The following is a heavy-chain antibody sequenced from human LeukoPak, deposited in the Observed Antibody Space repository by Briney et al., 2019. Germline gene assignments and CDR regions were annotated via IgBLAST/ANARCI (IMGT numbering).Heavy chain of an antibody. V-gene: IGHV1-8*01. Sequence: GASVKVSCTASGYTFTSCDINWVRQATGQGLEWMGWMNPYSGNTGYGQSFQGIITMTRDISIGTAYMELSNLTSEDTAIYYCTRGSSGRRDNWGQGTLVTVSA. J-gene: IGHJ4*02. CDR3: TRGSSGRRDN. D-gene: IGHD6-19*01. CDR2: MNPYSGNT. CDR1: GYTFTSCD.